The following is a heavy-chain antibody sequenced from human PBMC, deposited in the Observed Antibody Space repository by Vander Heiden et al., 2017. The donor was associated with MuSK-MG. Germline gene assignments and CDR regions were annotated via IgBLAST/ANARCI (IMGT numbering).Heavy chain of an antibody. J-gene: IGHJ2*01. V-gene: IGHV3-66*01. Sequence: EVQLVESGGGLVQPGGSLRLSCAASGFTVSSNYMSWVRQAPGKGLEWVSVIYSGGSTYYADSVKGRVTSSRDNSKNTLYLQMNSLRAEDTDVYYCARDRSHCSGGSCYHWYFDLWGRGNLVTVSS. CDR2: IYSGGST. D-gene: IGHD2-15*01. CDR1: GFTVSSNY. CDR3: ARDRSHCSGGSCYHWYFDL.